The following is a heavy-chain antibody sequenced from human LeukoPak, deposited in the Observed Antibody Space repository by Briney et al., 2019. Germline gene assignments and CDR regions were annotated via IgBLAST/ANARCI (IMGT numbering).Heavy chain of an antibody. V-gene: IGHV3-7*01. D-gene: IGHD6-13*01. J-gene: IGHJ4*02. CDR1: GFTFSSYW. CDR2: IKQDGSEK. Sequence: GGSLRLSCAASGFTFSSYWMSWVRQAPGKGLEWVANIKQDGSEKYYVDSVKGRFTISRDNPKNSLYLQMDSLRAEDTAVYYCARTDRGWQQGGQLAFDYWGQGTLVTVSS. CDR3: ARTDRGWQQGGQLAFDY.